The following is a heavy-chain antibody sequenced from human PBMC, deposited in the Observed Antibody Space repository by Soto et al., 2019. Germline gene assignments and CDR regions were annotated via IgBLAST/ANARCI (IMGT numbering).Heavy chain of an antibody. CDR1: GGSISSSNW. D-gene: IGHD3-10*01. CDR2: IYHSGST. CDR3: ARVYMVRGTIIRYFDY. J-gene: IGHJ4*02. Sequence: QVQLQESGPGLVKPSGTLSLTCAVSGGSISSSNWWSWVRQPPGKGLEWIGKIYHSGSTNYNPSLKSRVTISVDKSKNQFSLKLSTVTAADSAVYYCARVYMVRGTIIRYFDYWGQGTLVTVSS. V-gene: IGHV4-4*02.